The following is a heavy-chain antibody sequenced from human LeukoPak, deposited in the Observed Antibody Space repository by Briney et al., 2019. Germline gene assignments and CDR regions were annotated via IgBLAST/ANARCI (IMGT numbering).Heavy chain of an antibody. Sequence: PGGSLRLSCATSGFTFSNYWMSWVRQAPGKGLEWVANRKEDGREKNYVDSVKGRFTISRDNAKNSLYLQMNSLRAEDTAIYYCARDWGAAGLWDYWGQGTLVTVSS. J-gene: IGHJ4*02. D-gene: IGHD6-13*01. V-gene: IGHV3-7*05. CDR3: ARDWGAAGLWDY. CDR1: GFTFSNYW. CDR2: RKEDGREK.